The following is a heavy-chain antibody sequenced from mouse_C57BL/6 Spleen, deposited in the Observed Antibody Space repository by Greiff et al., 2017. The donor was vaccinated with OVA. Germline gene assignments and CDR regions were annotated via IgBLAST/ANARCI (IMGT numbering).Heavy chain of an antibody. V-gene: IGHV5-17*01. CDR2: ISSGSSTI. D-gene: IGHD1-1*01. CDR1: GFTFSDYG. J-gene: IGHJ2*01. CDR3: ARPGYYGSSYVIDY. Sequence: EVKLVESGGGLVKPGGSLKLSCAASGFTFSDYGMHWVRQAPEKGLEWVAYISSGSSTIYYADTVKGRFTISRDNAKNTLFLQMTSLRSEDTAMYYCARPGYYGSSYVIDYWGQGTTLTVSS.